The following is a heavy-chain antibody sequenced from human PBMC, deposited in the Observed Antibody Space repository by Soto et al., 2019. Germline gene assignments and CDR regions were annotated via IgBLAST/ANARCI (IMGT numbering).Heavy chain of an antibody. V-gene: IGHV3-74*01. Sequence: PGGSLRLSCAASGFTLSSYAMNWVRQAPGKGLVWVSRINSDGSSTSYADSVKGRFTISRDNAKNTLYLQMNSLRAEDTAVFYCAIEQQGSFDYWGQGTLVTVSS. D-gene: IGHD6-13*01. CDR1: GFTLSSYA. CDR2: INSDGSST. CDR3: AIEQQGSFDY. J-gene: IGHJ4*02.